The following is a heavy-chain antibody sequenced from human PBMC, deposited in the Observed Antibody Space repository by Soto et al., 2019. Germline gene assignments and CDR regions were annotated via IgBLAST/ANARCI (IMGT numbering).Heavy chain of an antibody. CDR3: ARDKGYCSITSCHTGWFDP. D-gene: IGHD2-2*01. Sequence: ASVKVSCKASGYTFTSYGISWVRQAPGQGLEWMGWISAYNGNTNYAQKLQGRVTMTTDTSTSTAYMELRSLRSDDTAVYYCARDKGYCSITSCHTGWFDPWGQGTLVTVSS. J-gene: IGHJ5*02. CDR1: GYTFTSYG. V-gene: IGHV1-18*04. CDR2: ISAYNGNT.